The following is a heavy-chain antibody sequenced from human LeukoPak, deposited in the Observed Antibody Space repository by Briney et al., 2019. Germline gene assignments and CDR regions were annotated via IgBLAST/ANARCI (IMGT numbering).Heavy chain of an antibody. CDR3: ARADYYGSGSYSSSN. CDR2: IWYNGSKK. V-gene: IGHV3-33*01. J-gene: IGHJ4*02. D-gene: IGHD3-10*01. Sequence: PGGSLRLSCAASGFTLSRYGMHWVRQAPGKGLEWVAVIWYNGSKKYYADSVKGRFTISRDDSKNTLYLQMNSLRAEDTAVYYCARADYYGSGSYSSSNWGQGTRVTVSS. CDR1: GFTLSRYG.